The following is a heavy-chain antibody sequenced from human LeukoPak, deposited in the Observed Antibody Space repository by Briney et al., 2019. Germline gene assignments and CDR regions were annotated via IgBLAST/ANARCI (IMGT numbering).Heavy chain of an antibody. CDR3: ARASTKVATVSVAVAGTVDF. D-gene: IGHD6-19*01. V-gene: IGHV3-33*01. CDR2: IWYDGGNK. Sequence: GRSLRLSCAASGFIFSSYGMHWVRQAPGKGLEWVTVIWYDGGNKYYADSVKGRFTISRDNSKNTLYLQMNSLRAEDTAVYYCARASTKVATVSVAVAGTVDFWGQGTLVTVSS. CDR1: GFIFSSYG. J-gene: IGHJ4*02.